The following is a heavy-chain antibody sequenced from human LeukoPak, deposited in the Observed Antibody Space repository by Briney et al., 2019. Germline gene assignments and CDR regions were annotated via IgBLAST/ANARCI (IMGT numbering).Heavy chain of an antibody. D-gene: IGHD5-12*01. CDR1: GRSFSGYY. CDR2: INHSGST. Sequence: SETLSLTCAVYGRSFSGYYWSWIRQPPGKGLEWIGEINHSGSTNYNPSLKSRVTISVDTSKNQFSLKLNSVTAADTAVYYCARFNGGYGGHVAYWGQGTLVTVSS. CDR3: ARFNGGYGGHVAY. V-gene: IGHV4-34*01. J-gene: IGHJ4*02.